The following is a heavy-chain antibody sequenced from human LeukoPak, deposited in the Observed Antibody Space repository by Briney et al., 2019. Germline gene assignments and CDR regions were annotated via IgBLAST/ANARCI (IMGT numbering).Heavy chain of an antibody. CDR1: GYTFTGYY. D-gene: IGHD3-22*01. CDR2: INPNSGGT. Sequence: GASVKVSCKASGYTFTGYYMHWVRQAPGQGLEWMGWINPNSGGTNYAQKFQGWVTMTRDTSISTAYMELSRLRSDDTAVYYCARGGNYYDSSGYSSSYYFDYWGQGTLVTVSS. CDR3: ARGGNYYDSSGYSSSYYFDY. J-gene: IGHJ4*02. V-gene: IGHV1-2*04.